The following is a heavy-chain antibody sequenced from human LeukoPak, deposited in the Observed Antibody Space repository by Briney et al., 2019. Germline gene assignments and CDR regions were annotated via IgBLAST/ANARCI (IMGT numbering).Heavy chain of an antibody. J-gene: IGHJ4*02. CDR2: INAGNGNT. D-gene: IGHD3-22*01. Sequence: ASVKVSCKASGCTFTSYAMHWVRQAPGQRLEWMGWINAGNGNTKYSQKIQRRVTITRDTSASTAYMELSSLRSEDTAVYYCARRHYDSSGYWALLDYWGQGTLVTVSS. CDR1: GCTFTSYA. CDR3: ARRHYDSSGYWALLDY. V-gene: IGHV1-3*01.